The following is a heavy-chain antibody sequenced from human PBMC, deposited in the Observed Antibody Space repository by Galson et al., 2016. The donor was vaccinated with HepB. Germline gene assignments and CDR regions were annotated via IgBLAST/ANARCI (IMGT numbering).Heavy chain of an antibody. CDR1: GFTFSTYG. D-gene: IGHD6-19*01. Sequence: SLRLSCAASGFTFSTYGMHWVRQAPGKGLEWVAVISYDGSNKYYADSVKGRFTISRDNSKNTLYLQMNRMRAEDPAVYYCAKDRLAYYYCCYGMDVWGQGTTVTVSS. CDR2: ISYDGSNK. J-gene: IGHJ6*02. CDR3: AKDRLAYYYCCYGMDV. V-gene: IGHV3-30*18.